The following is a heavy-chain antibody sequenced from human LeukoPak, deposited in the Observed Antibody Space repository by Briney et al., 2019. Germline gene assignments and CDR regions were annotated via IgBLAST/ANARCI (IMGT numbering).Heavy chain of an antibody. V-gene: IGHV4-39*07. CDR1: GGSISSYY. Sequence: SETLSLTCTVSGGSISSYYWGWIRQPPGKGLEWIGSIYYSGSTYYNPSLKSRVTISVDTSKNQFSLKLSSVTAADTAVYYCARETYQHNWFDPWGQGTLVTVSS. J-gene: IGHJ5*02. D-gene: IGHD2-2*01. CDR2: IYYSGST. CDR3: ARETYQHNWFDP.